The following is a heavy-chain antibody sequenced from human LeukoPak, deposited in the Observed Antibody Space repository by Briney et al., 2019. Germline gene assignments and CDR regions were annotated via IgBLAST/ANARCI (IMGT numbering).Heavy chain of an antibody. CDR3: ATLGYHLDS. Sequence: GGSLRLSCAASGFDFSAYEMNWVRQAPGKGLEWVSYFAGSDTTTYYADSVKGRFTISRDNAKNSLYPQMNSLRAEDTALYYCATLGYHLDSWGQGTLVTVSS. V-gene: IGHV3-48*03. D-gene: IGHD3-22*01. CDR2: FAGSDTTT. CDR1: GFDFSAYE. J-gene: IGHJ4*02.